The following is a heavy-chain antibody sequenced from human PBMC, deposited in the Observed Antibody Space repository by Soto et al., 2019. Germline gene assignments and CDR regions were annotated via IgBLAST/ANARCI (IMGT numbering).Heavy chain of an antibody. Sequence: GASVKVSCKASGGTFSSYAISWVRQAPGQGLEWMGGIIPIFGTANYAQKFQGRVTITADESTSTAYMELSSLRSEDTAVYYCARGTYGSGSYWYYYYYYGMDVWGQGTTVTSP. CDR1: GGTFSSYA. CDR3: ARGTYGSGSYWYYYYYYGMDV. J-gene: IGHJ6*02. V-gene: IGHV1-69*13. CDR2: IIPIFGTA. D-gene: IGHD3-10*01.